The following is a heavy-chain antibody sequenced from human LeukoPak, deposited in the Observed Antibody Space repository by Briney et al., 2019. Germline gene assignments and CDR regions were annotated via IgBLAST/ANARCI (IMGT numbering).Heavy chain of an antibody. CDR1: GYTFTGYY. D-gene: IGHD2-2*01. V-gene: IGHV1-2*02. CDR2: INPNSGGT. Sequence: ASEKVSCKASGYTFTGYYMHWVRQAPGQGLERMGWINPNSGGTNYAQKFQGRVTMTRDTSISTAYMELSRLRSDDTAVYYCARGDPFDCSSTSCYRSSNDYWGQGTLVTVSS. J-gene: IGHJ4*02. CDR3: ARGDPFDCSSTSCYRSSNDY.